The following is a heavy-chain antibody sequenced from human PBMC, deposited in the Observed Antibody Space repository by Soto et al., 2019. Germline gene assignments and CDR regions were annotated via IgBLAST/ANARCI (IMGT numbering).Heavy chain of an antibody. CDR2: ISGSGGST. V-gene: IGHV3-23*01. J-gene: IGHJ3*02. CDR1: GFTFSSYA. D-gene: IGHD3-22*01. CDR3: ATTYYYDSSGYYGDDAFDI. Sequence: GGPLRLSCAASGFTFSSYAMSWVRQAPGKGLEWVSAISGSGGSTYYADSVKGRFTISRDNSKNTLYLQMNSLRAEDTAVYYCATTYYYDSSGYYGDDAFDIWGQGTMATVSS.